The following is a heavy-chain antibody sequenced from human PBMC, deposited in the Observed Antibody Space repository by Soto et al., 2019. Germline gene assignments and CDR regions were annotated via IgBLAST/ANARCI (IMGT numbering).Heavy chain of an antibody. CDR2: IYWDDDK. CDR3: ARRTRARSTYYFDY. V-gene: IGHV2-5*02. J-gene: IGHJ4*02. Sequence: QISLKESGPTLVNPTQTLTLTCTFSGFSLSTSGVGVGWIRQPPGKALEWLALIYWDDDKRYSPSLKSRLTITKDTSNNQVVLTMPDMDPVGTATYYCARRTRARSTYYFDYWGQGTRVTVSS. CDR1: GFSLSTSGVG. D-gene: IGHD6-6*01.